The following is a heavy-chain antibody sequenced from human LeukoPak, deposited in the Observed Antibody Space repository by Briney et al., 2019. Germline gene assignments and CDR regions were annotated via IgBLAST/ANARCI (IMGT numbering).Heavy chain of an antibody. CDR1: GSISSYY. CDR3: AEVRSTVGWRSFDY. V-gene: IGHV4-59*08. J-gene: IGHJ4*02. D-gene: IGHD4-23*01. CDR2: SYYTGSP. Sequence: PLETLSLTCTVSGSISSYYWSWIRQPPGKGLEWIGHSYYTGSPNYNPSLKSRVTISVDTPKNQFSLKLSSVTAADTAVYYCAEVRSTVGWRSFDYWGQGTLVTVSS.